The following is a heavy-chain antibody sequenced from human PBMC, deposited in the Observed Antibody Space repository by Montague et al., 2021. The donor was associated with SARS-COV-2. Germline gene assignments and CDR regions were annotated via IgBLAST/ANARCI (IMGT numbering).Heavy chain of an antibody. Sequence: PALVKPTQTLTLTCTFSGFSLNTSGMCVSWIRQPPGKALGWLALIDWXEDQYYSTSLKTRLTISKDTSKNQVVLTMTNMDPIDTATYYCARSYGDYRDSYFDYWGQGTLVTVSS. CDR2: IDWXEDQ. CDR3: ARSYGDYRDSYFDY. J-gene: IGHJ4*02. D-gene: IGHD4-17*01. CDR1: GFSLNTSGMC. V-gene: IGHV2-70*01.